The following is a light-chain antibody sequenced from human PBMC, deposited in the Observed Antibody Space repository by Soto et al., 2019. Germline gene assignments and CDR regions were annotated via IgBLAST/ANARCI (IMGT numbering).Light chain of an antibody. J-gene: IGKJ1*01. CDR2: GAS. CDR1: QSARTN. CDR3: QQYNNWPPWT. V-gene: IGKV3-15*01. Sequence: EIVMTQSPATLSVSPGERATLSCRASQSARTNLAWSQQKPGQAPRLLIYGASTRATGIPARFSGSGSGTEFTLTISSLQAEDFAVYFCQQYNNWPPWTFGQGTKVEIK.